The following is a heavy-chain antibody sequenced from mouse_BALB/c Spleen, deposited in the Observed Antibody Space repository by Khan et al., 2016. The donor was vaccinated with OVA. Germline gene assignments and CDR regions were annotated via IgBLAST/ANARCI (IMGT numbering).Heavy chain of an antibody. CDR2: ITTYTGEP. V-gene: IGHV9-3*02. CDR3: ARSNGNYWFAY. J-gene: IGHJ3*01. CDR1: GYTLTNYG. D-gene: IGHD2-1*01. Sequence: QIQLVQSGPELKKPGETVKISCKASGYTLTNYGMNWVKQAPGKGLKWMGWITTYTGEPTYAEEFKGRIAFSLETSASSAYLQINKLKNEDTATYYCARSNGNYWFAYWGQGTLVTVSA.